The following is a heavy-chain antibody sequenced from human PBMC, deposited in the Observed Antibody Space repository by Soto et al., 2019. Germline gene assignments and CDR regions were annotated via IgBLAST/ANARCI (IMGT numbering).Heavy chain of an antibody. Sequence: PRLSCAASGFTFSSYAMSWVRQAPGKGLEWVSAISGSGGSTYYADSVKGRFTISRDNSKNTLYLQMNSLRAEDTAVYYCAKHNWTLVGNWFDPWGQGTLVTVSS. J-gene: IGHJ5*02. D-gene: IGHD1-1*01. CDR3: AKHNWTLVGNWFDP. CDR2: ISGSGGST. V-gene: IGHV3-23*01. CDR1: GFTFSSYA.